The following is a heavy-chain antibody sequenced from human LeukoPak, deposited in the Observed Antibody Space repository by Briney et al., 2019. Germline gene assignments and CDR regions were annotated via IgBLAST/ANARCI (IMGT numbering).Heavy chain of an antibody. J-gene: IGHJ4*02. CDR2: IYHSGST. D-gene: IGHD6-6*01. CDR1: GYSISSGYY. Sequence: NPSETLSLTCTVSGYSISSGYYWGWLRQPPGKGLEWIGSIYHSGSTYYNPPLKSRVTISVDTSKNQFSLKLSSVTAADTAVYYCARAEEYSSSLGFDYWGQGTLVTVSS. CDR3: ARAEEYSSSLGFDY. V-gene: IGHV4-38-2*02.